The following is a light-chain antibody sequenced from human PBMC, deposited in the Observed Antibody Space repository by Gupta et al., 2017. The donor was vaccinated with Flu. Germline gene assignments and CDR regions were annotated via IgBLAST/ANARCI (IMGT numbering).Light chain of an antibody. J-gene: IGKJ1*01. V-gene: IGKV1-5*03. Sequence: VGDRVTITCRASQSISSWLAWYQQKPGKAPNLLIYKASTLQSGVPSRFSGSGSGTEFTLTISSLQPDDFATYYCQQHDSYSTFGQGTKVEIK. CDR2: KAS. CDR1: QSISSW. CDR3: QQHDSYST.